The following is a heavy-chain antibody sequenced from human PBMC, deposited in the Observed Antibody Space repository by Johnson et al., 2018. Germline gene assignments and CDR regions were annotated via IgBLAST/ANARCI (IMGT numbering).Heavy chain of an antibody. Sequence: QVQLVQSGAEVKKPGSSVKVSCKASGGTFSSYAISWVRQAPGQGLEWMGGIIPIFGTANYAQKFQGRVTITADESTSTACMELSSRRSEDTVVYYCAGTYCYDSSGSPAYFQHWGQGTLGTVSS. V-gene: IGHV1-69*01. J-gene: IGHJ1*01. CDR2: IIPIFGTA. D-gene: IGHD3-22*01. CDR1: GGTFSSYA. CDR3: AGTYCYDSSGSPAYFQH.